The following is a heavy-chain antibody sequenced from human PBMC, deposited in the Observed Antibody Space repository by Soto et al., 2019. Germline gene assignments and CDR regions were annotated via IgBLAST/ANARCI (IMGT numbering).Heavy chain of an antibody. V-gene: IGHV1-18*01. CDR3: ASGASGSYYVPIDY. J-gene: IGHJ4*02. D-gene: IGHD1-26*01. CDR2: ISGINGNT. CDR1: GYTTSSYG. Sequence: QVQLVQSGAEVKKSGASVKVSCKASGYTTSSYGISWVRQAPGQGLEWMGWISGINGNTRYAEKVQGRVTLSTDTSTSTAYMELRSLRSDDTAVYYCASGASGSYYVPIDYWGQGTLVTVSS.